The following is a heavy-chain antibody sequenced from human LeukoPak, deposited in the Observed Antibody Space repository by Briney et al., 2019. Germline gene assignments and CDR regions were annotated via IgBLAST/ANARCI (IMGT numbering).Heavy chain of an antibody. CDR1: GFTFSSYW. Sequence: GGSLRLSCAACGFTFSSYWMSWVRQAPGKGLEWVANIKQDGSEKYYVDSVKGRFTISRDNAKNSLYLQMNSLRAEDTAVYYCARSHQLLGYGMDVWGQGTTVTVSS. CDR3: ARSHQLLGYGMDV. V-gene: IGHV3-7*01. J-gene: IGHJ6*02. D-gene: IGHD2-2*01. CDR2: IKQDGSEK.